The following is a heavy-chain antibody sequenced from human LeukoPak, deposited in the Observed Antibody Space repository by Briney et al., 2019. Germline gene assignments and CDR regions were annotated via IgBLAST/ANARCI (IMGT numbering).Heavy chain of an antibody. CDR1: GFTFSSYG. D-gene: IGHD6-13*01. J-gene: IGHJ4*02. CDR2: IRYDGSNK. Sequence: GGSLRLSCAASGFTFSSYGMHWVRQAPGKGLEWVAFIRYDGSNKYYADSVKGRFTISRDNSKDTLYLQMNSLRAEDTAVYYCAKDPLGAAAGTPFDYWGQGTLVTVSS. V-gene: IGHV3-30*02. CDR3: AKDPLGAAAGTPFDY.